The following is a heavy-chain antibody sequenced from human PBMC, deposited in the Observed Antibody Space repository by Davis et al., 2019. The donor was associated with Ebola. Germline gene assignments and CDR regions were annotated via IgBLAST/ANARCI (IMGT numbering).Heavy chain of an antibody. CDR3: ARDLLAGALYGDYEIYGMDV. D-gene: IGHD4-17*01. Sequence: SVKVSCKASGGTFSSYAISWVRQAPGQGLEWMGRIIPILGIANYAQKFQGRVTITADKSTSTAYMELSRLRSDDTAVYYCARDLLAGALYGDYEIYGMDVWGQGTTVTVSS. J-gene: IGHJ6*02. CDR1: GGTFSSYA. V-gene: IGHV1-69*04. CDR2: IIPILGIA.